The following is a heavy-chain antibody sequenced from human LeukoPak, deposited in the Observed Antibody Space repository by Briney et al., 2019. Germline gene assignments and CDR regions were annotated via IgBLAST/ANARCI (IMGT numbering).Heavy chain of an antibody. CDR3: ARETTVVTSFDY. CDR1: GFTFNSCA. J-gene: IGHJ4*02. V-gene: IGHV3-23*01. Sequence: PGGSLRLSCAASGFTFNSCAMSWVRQAPGKGLEWVSAISGSAGSTYYADSVKGRFTISRDNSRNTLYLQMSSLRAEDTAVYYCARETTVVTSFDYWGQGTLVTVSS. D-gene: IGHD4-23*01. CDR2: ISGSAGST.